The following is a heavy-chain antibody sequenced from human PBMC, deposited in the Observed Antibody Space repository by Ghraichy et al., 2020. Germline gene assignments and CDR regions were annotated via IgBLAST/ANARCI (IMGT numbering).Heavy chain of an antibody. CDR3: AREGSCSGDVCSPILAY. V-gene: IGHV3-23*01. CDR2: IRGSAIRT. D-gene: IGHD2-15*01. J-gene: IGHJ4*02. CDR1: GFMFSSYS. Sequence: GGSPRLSCTASGFMFSSYSMSWVRQSPGKGLEWISAIRGSAIRTFYANSVKGRFTISRENSKDTLYLEINSLRAEDTAIYYCAREGSCSGDVCSPILAYWGQGTLVTVSS.